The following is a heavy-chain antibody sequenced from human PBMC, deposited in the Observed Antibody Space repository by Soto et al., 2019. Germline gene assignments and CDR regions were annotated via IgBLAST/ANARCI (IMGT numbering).Heavy chain of an antibody. CDR2: IYYSGST. D-gene: IGHD3-9*01. CDR3: ARHREMGATLRYFDWLPAGMDV. Sequence: PSETLSLTCTVSGGSISSSSYYWGWIRQPPGKGLEWIGSIYYSGSTYYNPSLKSRVTISVDTSKNQFSLKLSSVTAADTAVYYCARHREMGATLRYFDWLPAGMDVWGQGTTVTVSS. CDR1: GGSISSSSYY. J-gene: IGHJ6*02. V-gene: IGHV4-39*01.